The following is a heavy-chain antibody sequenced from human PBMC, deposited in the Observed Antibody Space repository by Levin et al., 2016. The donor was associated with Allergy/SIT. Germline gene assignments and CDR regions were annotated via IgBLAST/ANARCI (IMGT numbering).Heavy chain of an antibody. Sequence: GGSLRLSCAASGFTFSNYGMHWVRQTPGKGLEWVAFIRNDGNNKYYADSVKGRFTISRDNSKSTLFLQMSSLRSDDTAVYRCAKGSGSGWYDGYWGQGTLVTVSS. D-gene: IGHD6-19*01. V-gene: IGHV3-30*02. CDR3: AKGSGSGWYDGY. CDR2: IRNDGNNK. J-gene: IGHJ4*02. CDR1: GFTFSNYG.